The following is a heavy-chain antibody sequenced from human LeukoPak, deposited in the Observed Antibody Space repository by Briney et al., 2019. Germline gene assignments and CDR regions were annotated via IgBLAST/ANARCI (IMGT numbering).Heavy chain of an antibody. V-gene: IGHV1-18*01. J-gene: IGHJ6*02. CDR3: ARLGYCSGGSCYYQGPEYQPYYYYYGMDV. CDR1: GYTFTSYG. D-gene: IGHD2-15*01. Sequence: ASVKVSCKASGYTFTSYGISWVRQAPGQGLEWMGWISAYNGNTNYAQKLQGRVTMTTDTSTSTAYMELRSLRSDDTAVYYCARLGYCSGGSCYYQGPEYQPYYYYYGMDVWGQGTTVTVSS. CDR2: ISAYNGNT.